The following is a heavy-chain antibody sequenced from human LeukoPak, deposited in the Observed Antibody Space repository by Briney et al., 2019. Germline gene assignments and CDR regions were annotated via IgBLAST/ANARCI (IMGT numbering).Heavy chain of an antibody. Sequence: GGSLRLSCAASGFTFSGYWMHWVRQAPGKGLVWVSRISSDGSSTRYADSVKGRFTISRDNAENTLYLQMNSLRAEDTAVYYCARSHGDYSDSSGSRFDSWGQGALVTVSS. CDR1: GFTFSGYW. CDR3: ARSHGDYSDSSGSRFDS. V-gene: IGHV3-74*01. CDR2: ISSDGSST. J-gene: IGHJ4*02. D-gene: IGHD3-22*01.